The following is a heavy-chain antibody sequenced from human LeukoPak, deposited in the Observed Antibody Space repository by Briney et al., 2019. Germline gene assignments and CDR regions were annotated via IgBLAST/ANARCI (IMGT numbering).Heavy chain of an antibody. CDR1: GYTFTSYG. CDR2: ISAYNGNT. CDR3: ARWTYSGYDYDYYYYGMDV. Sequence: ASVTVSFKASGYTFTSYGISWVRQAPGQGLEWMGWISAYNGNTNYAQKLQGRVTMTTDTSTSTAYMELRSLRSDDTAVYYCARWTYSGYDYDYYYYGMDVWGQGTTVTVSS. D-gene: IGHD5-12*01. V-gene: IGHV1-18*01. J-gene: IGHJ6*02.